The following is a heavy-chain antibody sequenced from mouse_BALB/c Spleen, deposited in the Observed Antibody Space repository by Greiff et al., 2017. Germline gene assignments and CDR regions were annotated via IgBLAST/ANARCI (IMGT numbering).Heavy chain of an antibody. V-gene: IGHV5-17*02. CDR2: ISSGSSTI. CDR1: GFTFSSFG. Sequence: EVMLVESGGGLVQPGGSRKLSCAASGFTFSSFGMHWVRQAPEKGLEWVAYISSGSSTIYYADTVKGRFTISRDNPKNTLFLQMTSLRSEDTAMYYCARSTLLLRSFDYWGQGTTLTVSS. CDR3: ARSTLLLRSFDY. J-gene: IGHJ2*01. D-gene: IGHD1-1*01.